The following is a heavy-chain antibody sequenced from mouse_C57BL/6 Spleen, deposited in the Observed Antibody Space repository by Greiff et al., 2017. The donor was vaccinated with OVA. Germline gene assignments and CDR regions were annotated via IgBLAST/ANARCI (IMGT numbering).Heavy chain of an antibody. J-gene: IGHJ2*01. CDR3: ARYGSSFDY. CDR1: GFTFTDYY. D-gene: IGHD1-1*01. Sequence: EVQLVESGGGLVQPGGSLSLSCAASGFTFTDYYMSWVRQPPGKALEWLGFIRNKANGYTTEYSASVKGRFTISRANSQSILYLQMNALRAEDSATYYCARYGSSFDYWGQGTTLTVSS. CDR2: IRNKANGYTT. V-gene: IGHV7-3*01.